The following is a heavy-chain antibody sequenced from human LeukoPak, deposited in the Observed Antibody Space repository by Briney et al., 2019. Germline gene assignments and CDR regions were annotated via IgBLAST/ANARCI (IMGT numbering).Heavy chain of an antibody. CDR1: GYTFTGYY. CDR3: AREYGGNVRHFDY. J-gene: IGHJ4*02. Sequence: GASVKVSCKASGYTFTGYYMHWVRQAPGQGLEWMGWINPNSGGTNYAQKFQGWVTMTRDTSISTAYMELSRLRSDDTAVYYCAREYGGNVRHFDYWGQGTLVTVSS. D-gene: IGHD4-23*01. CDR2: INPNSGGT. V-gene: IGHV1-2*04.